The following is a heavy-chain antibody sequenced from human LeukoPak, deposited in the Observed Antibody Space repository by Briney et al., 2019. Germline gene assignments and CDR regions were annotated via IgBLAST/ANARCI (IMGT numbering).Heavy chain of an antibody. CDR2: IRYDGSNK. D-gene: IGHD1-26*01. CDR1: GFTFSSYG. CDR3: AKGQALVGARGFDP. J-gene: IGHJ5*02. Sequence: GGSLRLSCAASGFTFSSYGMHWVRQAPGKGLEWVAFIRYDGSNKYYADSVKGRFTISRDNSKNTLYLQMNSLRAEDTAVYYCAKGQALVGARGFDPWGQGTLVTVSS. V-gene: IGHV3-30*02.